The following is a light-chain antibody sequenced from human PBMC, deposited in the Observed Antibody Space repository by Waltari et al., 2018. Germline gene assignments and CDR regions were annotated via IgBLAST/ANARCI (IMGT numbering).Light chain of an antibody. V-gene: IGKV1-39*01. Sequence: DIQMSQSPSSLSASVGYRVTITCRASQSISSYLNWSQQKPGKAPKLLIYAASSLQSGVPSRCSGSGSGTDCTLTISSLQPEDFATYYCQQSYSTPLTFGGGTKVEIK. CDR2: AAS. CDR3: QQSYSTPLT. CDR1: QSISSY. J-gene: IGKJ4*01.